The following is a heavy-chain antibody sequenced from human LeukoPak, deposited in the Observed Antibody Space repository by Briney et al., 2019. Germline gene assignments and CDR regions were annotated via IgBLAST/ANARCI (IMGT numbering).Heavy chain of an antibody. J-gene: IGHJ4*02. Sequence: ASVKVSCKASGYTFTSYGISWVRQAPGQGLEWMGWISAYNGNTNYAQKLQGRVTMTTDTSTSTAHMELRSLRSDDTAVYYCAREHYDSSGYYYDYWGQGTLVTVSS. CDR3: AREHYDSSGYYYDY. D-gene: IGHD3-22*01. CDR2: ISAYNGNT. CDR1: GYTFTSYG. V-gene: IGHV1-18*01.